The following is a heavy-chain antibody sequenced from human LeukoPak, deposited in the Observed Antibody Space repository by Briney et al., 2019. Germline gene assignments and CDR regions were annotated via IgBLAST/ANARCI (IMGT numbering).Heavy chain of an antibody. CDR2: ISAYNGYT. D-gene: IGHD1-26*01. V-gene: IGHV1-18*01. CDR1: GYIFTSYA. J-gene: IGHJ4*02. Sequence: GSVKVSCKASGYIFTSYAISWVRQAPGQGLEWMGWISAYNGYTKYAQKLQGRVTMTTDTSTGTAYIELRSLRSDDTAMYYCATHSGSSRYYFDYWGQGTLVTVSS. CDR3: ATHSGSSRYYFDY.